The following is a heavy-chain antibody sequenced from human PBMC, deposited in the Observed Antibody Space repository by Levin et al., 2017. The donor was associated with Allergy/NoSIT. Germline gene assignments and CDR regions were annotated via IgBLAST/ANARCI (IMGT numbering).Heavy chain of an antibody. V-gene: IGHV3-15*01. CDR2: IKSKTDGGTT. CDR3: TTDQVDFWSGYPADY. Sequence: GGSLRLSCAASGFTFSNAWMSWVRQAPGKGLEWVGRIKSKTDGGTTDYAAPVKGRFTISRDDSKNTLYLQMNSLKTEDTAVYYCTTDQVDFWSGYPADYWGQGTLVTVSS. J-gene: IGHJ4*02. CDR1: GFTFSNAW. D-gene: IGHD3-3*01.